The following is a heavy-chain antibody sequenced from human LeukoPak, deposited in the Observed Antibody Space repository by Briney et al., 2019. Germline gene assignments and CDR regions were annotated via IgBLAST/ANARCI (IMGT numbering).Heavy chain of an antibody. CDR1: GGTFSSYA. D-gene: IGHD5-18*01. CDR2: IIPIFGTA. CDR3: ARAERGYSYGYEVYFDY. Sequence: SVKVSCKASGGTFSSYAISWVRQAPGQGLEWIGGIIPIFGTANYAQKFQGRVTITADESTSTAYMELSSLRSEDTAVYYCARAERGYSYGYEVYFDYWGQGTLVTVSS. V-gene: IGHV1-69*13. J-gene: IGHJ4*02.